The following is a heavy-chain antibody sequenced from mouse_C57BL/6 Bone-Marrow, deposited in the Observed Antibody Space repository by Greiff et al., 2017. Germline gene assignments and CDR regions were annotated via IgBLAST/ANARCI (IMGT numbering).Heavy chain of an antibody. CDR3: ASASYDYPFDY. CDR2: INPSSGYT. D-gene: IGHD2-4*01. J-gene: IGHJ2*01. CDR1: GYTFTSYW. Sequence: VQLQQSGAELAKPGASVKLSCKASGYTFTSYWMHWVKQRPGQGLEWIGYINPSSGYTKYNQKFKDKATITADKSSSTAYMQLSSLTYEDSAVYYCASASYDYPFDYWGQGTTLTVSS. V-gene: IGHV1-7*01.